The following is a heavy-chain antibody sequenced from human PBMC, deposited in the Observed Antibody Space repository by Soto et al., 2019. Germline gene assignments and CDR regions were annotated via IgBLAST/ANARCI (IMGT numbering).Heavy chain of an antibody. CDR3: ARDCTGGSCFCIY. CDR2: INTYNGKS. V-gene: IGHV1-18*01. D-gene: IGHD2-15*01. CDR1: GYTLTNYA. Sequence: QVQLVQSAAEVKKPGASVKVSCKASGYTLTNYAISWVRQAPGQGPEWMGWINTYNGKSNYAQRFKGRVTMTTDTPTNTAYMELRSLTSDDTAVYYCARDCTGGSCFCIYWGQGTLVTVSS. J-gene: IGHJ4*02.